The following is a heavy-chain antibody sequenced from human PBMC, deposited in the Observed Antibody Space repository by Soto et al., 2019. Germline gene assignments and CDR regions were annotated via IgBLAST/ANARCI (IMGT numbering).Heavy chain of an antibody. CDR1: GFTFSSYS. Sequence: GGSLRLSCAASGFTFSSYSMNWVRQAPGKGLEWVSYISSSSSTIYYADSVKGRFTISRDNAKNSLYLQMNSLRAEDTAVYYCARFAVGATFDYWGQGTLVTVYS. CDR2: ISSSSSTI. J-gene: IGHJ4*02. CDR3: ARFAVGATFDY. D-gene: IGHD1-26*01. V-gene: IGHV3-48*01.